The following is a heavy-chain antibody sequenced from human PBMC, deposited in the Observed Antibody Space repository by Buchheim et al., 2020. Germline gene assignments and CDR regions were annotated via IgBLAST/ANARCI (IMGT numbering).Heavy chain of an antibody. Sequence: QVQLVESGGGLVKPGGSLRLSCAASGFTFSDYYMSWIRQAPGKGLEWVSYISSSSSYTNYADSVKGRFTISRDNAKNSLYLQMNSLRAEDTAVYYCARDHRYYDSSGYSTRYYYYYGMDVWGQGTT. CDR2: ISSSSSYT. V-gene: IGHV3-11*05. D-gene: IGHD3-22*01. J-gene: IGHJ6*02. CDR3: ARDHRYYDSSGYSTRYYYYYGMDV. CDR1: GFTFSDYY.